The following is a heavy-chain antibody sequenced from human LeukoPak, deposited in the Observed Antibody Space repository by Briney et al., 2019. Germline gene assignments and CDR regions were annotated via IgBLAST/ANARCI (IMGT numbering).Heavy chain of an antibody. CDR3: ARDPYYYYYGMDV. J-gene: IGHJ6*02. CDR2: IKQDGSEK. Sequence: GGSLRLSCAASGFTFSSYWMSWVRQAPGKGLEWVANIKQDGSEKYYVDSVKGRFTISRDNAKNSLYLQMNSLRAEDTAVYYCARDPYYYYYGMDVWGQGPTVTVSS. CDR1: GFTFSSYW. V-gene: IGHV3-7*01.